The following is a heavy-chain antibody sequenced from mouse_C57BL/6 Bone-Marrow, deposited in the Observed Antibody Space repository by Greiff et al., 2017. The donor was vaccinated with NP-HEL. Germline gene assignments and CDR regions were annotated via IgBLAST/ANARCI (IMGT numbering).Heavy chain of an antibody. V-gene: IGHV1-82*01. CDR1: GYAFSSSW. CDR2: IYPGDGDT. CDR3: IYYGNCEAMDY. J-gene: IGHJ4*01. Sequence: VQLQQSGPELVKPGASVKISCKASGYAFSSSWMNWVKQRPGKGLEWIGRIYPGDGDTNYNGKFKGKATLTADKSSSTAYMQLSRLTSEDSAVYFCIYYGNCEAMDYWGQGTSVTVSS. D-gene: IGHD2-1*01.